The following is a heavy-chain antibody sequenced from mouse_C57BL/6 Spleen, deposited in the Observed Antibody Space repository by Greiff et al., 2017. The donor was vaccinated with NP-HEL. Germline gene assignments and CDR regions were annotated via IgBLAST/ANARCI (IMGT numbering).Heavy chain of an antibody. CDR2: IYPRSGNT. J-gene: IGHJ4*01. V-gene: IGHV1-81*01. D-gene: IGHD2-4*01. Sequence: VQRVESGAELARPGASVKLSCKASGYTFTSYGISWVKQRTGQGLEWIGEIYPRSGNTYYNEKFKGKATLTADKSSSTAYMELRSLTSEDSAVYFCARRDYDYYYAMDYWGQGTSVTVSS. CDR3: ARRDYDYYYAMDY. CDR1: GYTFTSYG.